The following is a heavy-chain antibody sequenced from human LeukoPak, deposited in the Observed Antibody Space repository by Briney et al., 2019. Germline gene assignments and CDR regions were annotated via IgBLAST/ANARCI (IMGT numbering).Heavy chain of an antibody. CDR3: ARPLFGDSGYYFDY. Sequence: PSETLSLTCAVSGGSISSGGYSWSWIRQPPGRGLEWIGYIYHSGSTNYNPSLKSRVTISVDTSKNQFSLKLTSVTAADTAVYYCARPLFGDSGYYFDYWGQGTLVTVSS. J-gene: IGHJ4*02. CDR2: IYHSGST. D-gene: IGHD4-17*01. CDR1: GGSISSGGYS. V-gene: IGHV4-30-2*03.